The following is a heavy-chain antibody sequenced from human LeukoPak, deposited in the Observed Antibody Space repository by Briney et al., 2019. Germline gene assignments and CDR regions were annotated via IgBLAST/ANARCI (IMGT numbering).Heavy chain of an antibody. CDR3: ARGELPYYYDSSGYYALNY. J-gene: IGHJ4*02. CDR1: GGTFSSYA. Sequence: VASVKVSCKASGGTFSSYAISWVRQAPGQGLEWMGGIIPISGTANYAQKFQGRVTITADESTSTAYMELSSLRSEDAAVYYCARGELPYYYDSSGYYALNYWGQGTLVTVSS. D-gene: IGHD3-22*01. V-gene: IGHV1-69*13. CDR2: IIPISGTA.